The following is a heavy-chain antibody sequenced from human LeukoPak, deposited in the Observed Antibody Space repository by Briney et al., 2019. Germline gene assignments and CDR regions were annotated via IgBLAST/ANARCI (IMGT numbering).Heavy chain of an antibody. V-gene: IGHV3-74*01. Sequence: PGGSLRLSCARSGFTFNNSWMHWVRQAPGKGLVWVSRINSDGTRSYADSVKGRFTISRDNAKNTLFLQMNSLRVEDTAVYFCASPRSGDRGGYHDPCDIWGQGTMVTVSS. CDR1: GFTFNNSW. D-gene: IGHD3-22*01. CDR3: ASPRSGDRGGYHDPCDI. J-gene: IGHJ3*02. CDR2: INSDGTR.